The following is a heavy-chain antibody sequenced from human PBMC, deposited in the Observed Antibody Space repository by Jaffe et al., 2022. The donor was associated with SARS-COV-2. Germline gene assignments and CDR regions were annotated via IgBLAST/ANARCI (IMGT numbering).Heavy chain of an antibody. CDR2: ISSSSSYI. CDR1: GFTFSSYS. D-gene: IGHD6-19*01. CDR3: ARDHGVAVAGIRV. J-gene: IGHJ4*02. V-gene: IGHV3-21*01. Sequence: EVQLVESGGGLVKPGGSLRLSCAASGFTFSSYSMNWVRQAPGKGLEWVSSISSSSSYIYYADSVKGRFTISRDNAKNSLYLQMNSLRAEDTAVYYCARDHGVAVAGIRVWGQGTLVTVSS.